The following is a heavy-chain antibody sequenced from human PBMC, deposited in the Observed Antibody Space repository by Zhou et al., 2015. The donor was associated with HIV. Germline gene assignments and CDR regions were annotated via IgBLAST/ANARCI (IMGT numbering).Heavy chain of an antibody. Sequence: QVQLVQSGAEVKKPGSSVKVSCKASGGTFSSYAISWVRQAPGQGLEWMGGIIPIFGTANYAQKFQGRVTITADESTSTAYMELSSLRSEDTAVYYCASTYYDILTGYQPDDYYYYYYMDVWGKGTTVTVSS. V-gene: IGHV1-69*01. CDR2: IIPIFGTA. D-gene: IGHD3-9*01. J-gene: IGHJ6*03. CDR3: ASTYYDILTGYQPDDYYYYYYMDV. CDR1: GGTFSSYA.